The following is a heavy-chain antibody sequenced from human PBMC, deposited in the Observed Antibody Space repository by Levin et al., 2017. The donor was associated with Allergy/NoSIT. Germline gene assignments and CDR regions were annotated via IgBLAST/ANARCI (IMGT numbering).Heavy chain of an antibody. V-gene: IGHV1-46*01. CDR1: GYTFTSYY. J-gene: IGHJ3*02. CDR2: INPSGGST. CDR3: ARDKLVEYGDYDFDI. Sequence: GESLKISCKASGYTFTSYYMHWVRQAPGQGLEWMGIINPSGGSTSYAQKFQGRVTMTRDTSTSTVYMELSSLRSEDTAVYYCARDKLVEYGDYDFDIWGQGTMVTVSS. D-gene: IGHD4-17*01.